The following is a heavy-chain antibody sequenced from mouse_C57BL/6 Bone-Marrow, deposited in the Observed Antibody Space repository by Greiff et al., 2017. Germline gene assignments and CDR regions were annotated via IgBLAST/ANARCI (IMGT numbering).Heavy chain of an antibody. D-gene: IGHD2-10*02. CDR2: ISSGGDYI. CDR3: TRDPASNWFAY. CDR1: GFTFSSYA. Sequence: EVKVVESGAGLVKPGGSLKLSCAASGFTFSSYAMSWVRQTPEKRLEWVAYISSGGDYIYYADTVKGRVTISRYNARNTLYLQMSSLKSEDTAMYYCTRDPASNWFAYWGQGTLVTGSA. J-gene: IGHJ3*01. V-gene: IGHV5-9-1*02.